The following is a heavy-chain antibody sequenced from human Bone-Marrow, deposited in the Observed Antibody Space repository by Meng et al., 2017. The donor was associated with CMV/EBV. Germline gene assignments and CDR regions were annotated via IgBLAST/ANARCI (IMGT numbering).Heavy chain of an antibody. V-gene: IGHV3-7*01. CDR1: GFTFSSSW. Sequence: GESLKISCVASGFTFSSSWMSWVRRAPGKGLEWVATIKHDGSEKHHGDSAKGRFTISRDNAKNSLYLQMNSLRAEDTAVYYCARGSRMDVWGQGTTVTVSS. J-gene: IGHJ6*02. CDR2: IKHDGSEK. CDR3: ARGSRMDV.